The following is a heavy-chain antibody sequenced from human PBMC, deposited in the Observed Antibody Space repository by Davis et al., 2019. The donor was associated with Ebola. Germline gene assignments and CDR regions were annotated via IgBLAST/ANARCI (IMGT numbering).Heavy chain of an antibody. J-gene: IGHJ2*01. V-gene: IGHV3-9*01. CDR1: GFTFDDFA. Sequence: PGGSLRLSCAASGFTFDDFAMHWVRQSPGKGLEWVSGISWNSGSIGYADSVKGRFTISRDNAKNTLFLQMNSLRAEDTAVYYCAKDQDNSSWYLSWYFDLWGRGTLVTVSS. CDR2: ISWNSGSI. CDR3: AKDQDNSSWYLSWYFDL. D-gene: IGHD6-13*01.